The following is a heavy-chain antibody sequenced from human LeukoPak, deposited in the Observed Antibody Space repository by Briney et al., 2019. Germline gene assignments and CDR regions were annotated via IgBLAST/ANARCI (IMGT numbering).Heavy chain of an antibody. Sequence: ASVKVSCKASGYTFTGYYVHWVRQAPGQGPEWMGWVNSNSGDTNYAQNFQGRVTMTRGASISTAYMEVSRLRSDDTAVYYCGRDKWFGSRFDYFGLDVWGQGTTVTVSS. CDR2: VNSNSGDT. V-gene: IGHV1-2*02. J-gene: IGHJ6*02. CDR1: GYTFTGYY. CDR3: GRDKWFGSRFDYFGLDV. D-gene: IGHD3-10*01.